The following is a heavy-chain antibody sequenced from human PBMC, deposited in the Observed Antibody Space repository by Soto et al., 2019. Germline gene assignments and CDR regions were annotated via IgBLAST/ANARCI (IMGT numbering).Heavy chain of an antibody. J-gene: IGHJ4*02. CDR2: IYYSGST. V-gene: IGHV4-59*08. CDR1: GGSISSYY. D-gene: IGHD4-17*01. CDR3: ARRYGGSRDY. Sequence: QVQLQESGPGLVKPSETLSLTCTVSGGSISSYYWSWIRQPPGKGLEWIGYIYYSGSTNYNPSLERRGTISVATSKNQFSLKLSSVTAADTAVYYCARRYGGSRDYWGQGTLVTVSS.